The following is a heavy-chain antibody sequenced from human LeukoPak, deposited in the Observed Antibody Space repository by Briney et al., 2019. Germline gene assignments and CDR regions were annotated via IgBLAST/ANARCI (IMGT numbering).Heavy chain of an antibody. CDR1: GGSISSYY. D-gene: IGHD3-22*01. V-gene: IGHV4-59*08. CDR3: ARQDDSSGYYYGPGAIDY. Sequence: PSETLSLTCTVSGGSISSYYWSWIRQPPGKGLEWIGYIYYSGSTNYNPSLKSRVTISVDTSKNQFSLKLSSVTAADTAVYYCARQDDSSGYYYGPGAIDYWGQGTLVTVSS. J-gene: IGHJ4*02. CDR2: IYYSGST.